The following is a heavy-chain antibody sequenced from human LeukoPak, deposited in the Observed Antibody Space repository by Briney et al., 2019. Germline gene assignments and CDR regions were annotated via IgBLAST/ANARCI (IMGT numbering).Heavy chain of an antibody. V-gene: IGHV3-23*01. CDR2: NSGSGGST. CDR3: ANDGAYYDINTYAFDI. D-gene: IGHD3-22*01. J-gene: IGHJ3*02. CDR1: GFTFSSYA. Sequence: GGSLRLSCAASGFTFSSYAMSWVRQAPGKGLEWVSGNSGSGGSTYYADSVKGRFTISRDNSKNTLYLQMNSLRAEDTAVYYCANDGAYYDINTYAFDIWGQGTMVTVSS.